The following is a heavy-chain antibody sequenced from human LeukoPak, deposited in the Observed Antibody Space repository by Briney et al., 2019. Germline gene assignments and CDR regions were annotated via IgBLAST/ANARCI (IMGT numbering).Heavy chain of an antibody. Sequence: WETLSLTCTVSGVSFSSYYWSWIRQSPGKGPEWVGYIYASGSTTYYPSHKNRVTISFDTSKNNSSLKLSSVITAETAVYYCARQATMLGGGYFDYWGQGTLVSVAS. D-gene: IGHD5-12*01. CDR1: GVSFSSYY. CDR2: IYASGST. CDR3: ARQATMLGGGYFDY. V-gene: IGHV4-4*09. J-gene: IGHJ4*02.